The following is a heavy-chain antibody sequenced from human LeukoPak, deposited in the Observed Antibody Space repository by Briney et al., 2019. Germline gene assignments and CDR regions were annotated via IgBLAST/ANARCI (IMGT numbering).Heavy chain of an antibody. CDR2: INLNSGGT. V-gene: IGHV1-2*02. CDR3: ARQSSGGQLWHNYFDY. J-gene: IGHJ4*02. D-gene: IGHD5-18*01. CDR1: GYTFTSYG. Sequence: ASVKVSCKASGYTFTSYGISWARQAPGQGLEWMGWINLNSGGTNYAQKFQGRVTMTRDTSISTAYMELSRLRSDDTAVYYCARQSSGGQLWHNYFDYWGQGTLVTVSS.